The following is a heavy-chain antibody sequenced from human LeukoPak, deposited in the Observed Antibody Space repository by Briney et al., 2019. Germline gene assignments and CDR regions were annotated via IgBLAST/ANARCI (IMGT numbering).Heavy chain of an antibody. CDR3: ARESNDYALYDLDE. V-gene: IGHV4-4*02. Sequence: SETLSLTCAVSGGSISSSNWWSWVRQPPGKGLEWIGEIYHSGSTNYNPSLKSRVTISVDKSKNQFSLKLSSVTAADTAVYYCARESNDYALYDLDEWDPGTLVIVSS. CDR2: IYHSGST. CDR1: GGSISSSNW. J-gene: IGHJ4*02. D-gene: IGHD4-17*01.